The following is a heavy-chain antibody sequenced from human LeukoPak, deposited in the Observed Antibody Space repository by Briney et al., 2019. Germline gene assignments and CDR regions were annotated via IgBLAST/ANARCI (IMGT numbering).Heavy chain of an antibody. CDR3: ARGPITTRSHFDY. Sequence: SVKVSCKASGGTFSSYAISWVRQAPGQGLEWVGGIIPIFATANYAQKFQGRVTITADESTSTAHMELSSLRSEDTAVYYCARGPITTRSHFDYWGQGTLVTVSS. J-gene: IGHJ4*02. D-gene: IGHD3-22*01. CDR1: GGTFSSYA. V-gene: IGHV1-69*13. CDR2: IIPIFATA.